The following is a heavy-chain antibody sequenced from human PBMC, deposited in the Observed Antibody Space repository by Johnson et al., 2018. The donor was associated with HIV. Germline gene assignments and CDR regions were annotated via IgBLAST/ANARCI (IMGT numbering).Heavy chain of an antibody. J-gene: IGHJ3*02. D-gene: IGHD4-11*01. CDR3: ASGRSDYSNDDAFDI. CDR1: GFTFSSYA. Sequence: QVQLVESGGGVVQPGRSLRLSCAASGFTFSSYAMHWVRQAPGKGLEWVAIISYDGSNKYYADSVKGRFTISRDNSKNTLYLQMNSLRAEDTAVYYCASGRSDYSNDDAFDIWGQWTMVTVSS. CDR2: ISYDGSNK. V-gene: IGHV3-30-3*01.